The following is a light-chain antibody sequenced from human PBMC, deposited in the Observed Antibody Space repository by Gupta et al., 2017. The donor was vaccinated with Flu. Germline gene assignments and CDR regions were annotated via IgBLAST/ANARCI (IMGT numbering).Light chain of an antibody. CDR2: GAA. J-gene: IGKJ2*01. Sequence: ARLPGSPGRRATLSCGACKSVSSNLAWSQHKPSQAPPPLLYGAATSSTAITPRFSGSGSGLELTLAISSPQSDDCAAFYFHHYTDWTLSTFGQGTKLEIK. V-gene: IGKV3-15*01. CDR3: HHYTDWTLST. CDR1: KSVSSN.